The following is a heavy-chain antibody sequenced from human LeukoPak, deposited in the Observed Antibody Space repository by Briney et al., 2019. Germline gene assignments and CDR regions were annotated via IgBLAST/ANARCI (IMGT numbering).Heavy chain of an antibody. Sequence: GGSLRLSCAASGFTFSSYIMNWVRQAPGKGLEWVSSISSSSSYIYYADSVKGRFTISRDNAKNSLYLQMNSLRAEDTAVYYCARDPHCSGGSCYSGWFDPWGQGTLVTVSP. CDR1: GFTFSSYI. J-gene: IGHJ5*02. D-gene: IGHD2-15*01. CDR2: ISSSSSYI. V-gene: IGHV3-21*01. CDR3: ARDPHCSGGSCYSGWFDP.